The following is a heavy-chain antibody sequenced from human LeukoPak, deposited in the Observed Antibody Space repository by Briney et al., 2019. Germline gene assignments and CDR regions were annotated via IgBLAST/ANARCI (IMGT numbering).Heavy chain of an antibody. CDR3: ARDSGRGYNGYNPTGYYHFDY. Sequence: GGSLRLSCAASGFTFSSYNINWVRQAPGKGLEWVSSITPSSNYIYYADSVNGRFTISRDNAKNSVYLQMNSLRAEDTAIYYCARDSGRGYNGYNPTGYYHFDYWGQGTLVTVSS. CDR1: GFTFSSYN. J-gene: IGHJ4*02. CDR2: ITPSSNYI. V-gene: IGHV3-21*06. D-gene: IGHD5-12*01.